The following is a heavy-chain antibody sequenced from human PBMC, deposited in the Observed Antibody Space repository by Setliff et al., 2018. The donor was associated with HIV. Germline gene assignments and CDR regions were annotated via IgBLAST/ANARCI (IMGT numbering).Heavy chain of an antibody. CDR2: IYYNGSP. CDR1: GASIGSSHYY. D-gene: IGHD5-18*01. J-gene: IGHJ6*03. V-gene: IGHV4-39*01. Sequence: PSETLSLTCSVSGASIGSSHYYWGWIRQPPGKGLEWVASIYYNGSPFYNPSRKSRVTISVDTSKNQFSLNLSSVTAADTAVYYCARHCGYSPGQICYYYLDIWGKGTTVTVSS. CDR3: ARHCGYSPGQICYYYLDI.